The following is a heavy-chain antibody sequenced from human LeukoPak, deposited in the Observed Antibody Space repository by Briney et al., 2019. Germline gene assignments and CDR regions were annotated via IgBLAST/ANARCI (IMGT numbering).Heavy chain of an antibody. Sequence: GGSPRLSCAASGFTVSSNYMSWVRQAPGKGLEWVSVIYSGGSTYYADSVRGRFTISRDNSKNTLYLQMNSLRAEDTAVYYCAKVVSSSPDYWGQGTLVTVSS. CDR3: AKVVSSSPDY. CDR2: IYSGGST. J-gene: IGHJ4*02. CDR1: GFTVSSNY. D-gene: IGHD6-6*01. V-gene: IGHV3-53*05.